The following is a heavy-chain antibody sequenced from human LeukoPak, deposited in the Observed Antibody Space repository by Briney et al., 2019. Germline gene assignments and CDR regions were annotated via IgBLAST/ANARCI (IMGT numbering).Heavy chain of an antibody. V-gene: IGHV4-59*01. CDR1: DGSITNYD. Sequence: KPSETLSLTCTVSDGSITNYDWSWVRQPPGKGLEFIGHVHYSGTANYNPSLRSRVTISIDTSKKHFFLKLKSVTAADTAVYYCAKDAANSHYYDSSGLWYYFDYWGQGTLVTVSS. J-gene: IGHJ4*02. CDR3: AKDAANSHYYDSSGLWYYFDY. CDR2: VHYSGTA. D-gene: IGHD3-22*01.